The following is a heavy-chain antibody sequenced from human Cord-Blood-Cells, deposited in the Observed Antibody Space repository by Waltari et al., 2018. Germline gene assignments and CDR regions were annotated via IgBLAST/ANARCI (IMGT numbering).Heavy chain of an antibody. CDR3: ARDRIAAAGRYYYYYMDV. CDR1: GGSISSGGYY. V-gene: IGHV4-31*03. CDR2: IYYSGSP. J-gene: IGHJ6*03. D-gene: IGHD6-13*01. Sequence: QVQLQESGPGLVKPSQTLSLTCTVSGGSISSGGYYWSWIRQHPGKGLEWIGYIYYSGSPDSNPALKSRVTISVDTSKNQCSLKLSSVTAADTAVYYCARDRIAAAGRYYYYYMDVWGKGTTVTVSS.